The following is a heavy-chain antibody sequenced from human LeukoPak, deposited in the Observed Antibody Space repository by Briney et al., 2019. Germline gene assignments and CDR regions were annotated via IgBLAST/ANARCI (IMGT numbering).Heavy chain of an antibody. CDR3: ARDGVVGATTGPAFDI. CDR2: IYHSGST. V-gene: IGHV4-38-2*02. D-gene: IGHD1-26*01. CDR1: GYSISSGYY. J-gene: IGHJ3*02. Sequence: SETLSLTCTVSGYSISSGYYWGWIRQPPGQGLEWIGSIYHSGSTYYNPSLKSRVTISVDTSKNQFSLKLSSVTAADTAVYYCARDGVVGATTGPAFDIWGQGTMVTVSS.